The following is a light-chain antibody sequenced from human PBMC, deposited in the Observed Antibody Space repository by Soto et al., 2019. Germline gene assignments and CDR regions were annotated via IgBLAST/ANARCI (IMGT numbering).Light chain of an antibody. V-gene: IGKV1-39*01. CDR2: DAS. CDR3: KQSYSTPPLT. J-gene: IGKJ4*01. Sequence: DIQMTQSPSSLSASVGDRVTITCRASQSISSYLNWYQQKPGKAPKLLIYDASSLQSGVPSRFSGSGSGTDFSITISSLQPEDFATYYCKQSYSTPPLTFGGGTKVAIK. CDR1: QSISSY.